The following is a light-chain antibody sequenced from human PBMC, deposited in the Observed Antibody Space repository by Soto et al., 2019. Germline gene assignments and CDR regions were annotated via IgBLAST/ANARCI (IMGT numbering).Light chain of an antibody. J-gene: IGKJ5*01. CDR2: GAS. V-gene: IGKV3-15*01. CDR3: QHYNNWPQIT. CDR1: QSVSSN. Sequence: IVMPQSPATLSVAPGERATLSCRASQSVSSNLVWYQQKPGQTPRLLIYGASTRATGIPARFSGSGSGTEFTLTISSLQAEDFAVYYCQHYNNWPQITFGPGTRLATK.